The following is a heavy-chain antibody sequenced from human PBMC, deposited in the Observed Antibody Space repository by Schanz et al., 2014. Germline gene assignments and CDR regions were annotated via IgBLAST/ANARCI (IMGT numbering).Heavy chain of an antibody. CDR3: AKVDRTRYYAMDV. D-gene: IGHD3-9*01. J-gene: IGHJ6*02. CDR2: IITILDKT. V-gene: IGHV1-69*08. Sequence: QVQLVQSGAEVKKPGSSVKVSCKASGGTFSSSTLTWVRQAPGQGLEWMGRIITILDKTNYAQKFQGRVTMTADKSTSTVYMEVSGLRSEDTAVYYCAKVDRTRYYAMDVWGQGTTVTVSS. CDR1: GGTFSSST.